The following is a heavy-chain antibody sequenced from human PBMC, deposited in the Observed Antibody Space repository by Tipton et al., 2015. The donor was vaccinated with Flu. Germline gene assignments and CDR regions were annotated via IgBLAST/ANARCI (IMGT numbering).Heavy chain of an antibody. V-gene: IGHV4-39*07. CDR1: SGSIRSTNYF. D-gene: IGHD4-17*01. Sequence: TLSLTCTVSSGSIRSTNYFCAWIRQPPGKGLEWIGTIYDSGTSYYNPSLRSRLTMSIRTSMNQFSRKLGSVTAADTAVFYCARGVYGDDGAFDIWGRGTMVTVSS. CDR3: ARGVYGDDGAFDI. J-gene: IGHJ3*02. CDR2: IYDSGTS.